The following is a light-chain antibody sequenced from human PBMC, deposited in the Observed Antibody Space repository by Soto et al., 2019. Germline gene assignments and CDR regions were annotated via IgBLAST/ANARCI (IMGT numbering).Light chain of an antibody. Sequence: DIVMTQSPDSLAVSLGERATINCKSSQSVLYSSNNKNYLAWYQQKPGQPPKLLIYWASTRESVVPDRFSGTGSGTDFTLTISSLLAEDVAVYYCQQYYSSPYTFGQGTKLEIK. J-gene: IGKJ2*01. CDR1: QSVLYSSNNKNY. CDR2: WAS. CDR3: QQYYSSPYT. V-gene: IGKV4-1*01.